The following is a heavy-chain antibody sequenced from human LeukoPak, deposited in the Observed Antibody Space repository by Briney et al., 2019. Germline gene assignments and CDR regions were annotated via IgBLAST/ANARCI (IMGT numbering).Heavy chain of an antibody. D-gene: IGHD2-2*01. J-gene: IGHJ6*03. Sequence: GGSLRLSCAASGFTFSSYWMSWVRQAPGKGLEWVANIKQDGSEKYYVDSVKGRFTISRDNAKNSLYLQMNSLRAEDTALYYCARHFRGNIVVVPAAIYYYYMDVWGKGTTVTVSS. V-gene: IGHV3-7*01. CDR1: GFTFSSYW. CDR2: IKQDGSEK. CDR3: ARHFRGNIVVVPAAIYYYYMDV.